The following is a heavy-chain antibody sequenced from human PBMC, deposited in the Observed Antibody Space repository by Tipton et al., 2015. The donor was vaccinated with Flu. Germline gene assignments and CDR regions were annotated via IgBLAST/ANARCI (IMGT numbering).Heavy chain of an antibody. Sequence: QLVQSGAEVKKPGASVKVSCKASGYTFTSYYIHWVRQAPGQGLEWMGVINPSGDRTGYEQKFQGRVTMTRDTSTSTVYMELSSLRSEDTAVYYRAREYCSGGNCYSEVAFDYWGQGTLVTVSS. D-gene: IGHD2-15*01. CDR2: INPSGDRT. V-gene: IGHV1-46*01. CDR1: GYTFTSYY. CDR3: AREYCSGGNCYSEVAFDY. J-gene: IGHJ4*02.